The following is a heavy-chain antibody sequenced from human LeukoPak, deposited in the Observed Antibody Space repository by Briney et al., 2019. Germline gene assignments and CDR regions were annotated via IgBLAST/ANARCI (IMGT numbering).Heavy chain of an antibody. D-gene: IGHD4-17*01. CDR3: ARGSYGDSLDY. J-gene: IGHJ4*02. V-gene: IGHV4-39*07. CDR2: IYYSGST. CDR1: GGSISSSSYY. Sequence: PSETLSLTCTVSGGSISSSSYYWGWIRQPPGKGLEWIGSIYYSGSTYYNPSLKSRVTISVDTSKNQFSLKLSSVTAADTAVYYCARGSYGDSLDYWGRGTLVTVSS.